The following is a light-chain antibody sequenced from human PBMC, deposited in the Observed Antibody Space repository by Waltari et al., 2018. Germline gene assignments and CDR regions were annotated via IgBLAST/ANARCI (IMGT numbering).Light chain of an antibody. Sequence: QSALTQPASVSGSPGQSITISCTGTSSDVGAYNSISWYQQHPGKAPKLMIYDVTNRPSGVSYRFSGSKSGNTASLTISGLQAEDEADYYCSSYTRTSTVIFGGGTKLTVL. V-gene: IGLV2-14*03. CDR1: SSDVGAYNS. CDR3: SSYTRTSTVI. CDR2: DVT. J-gene: IGLJ2*01.